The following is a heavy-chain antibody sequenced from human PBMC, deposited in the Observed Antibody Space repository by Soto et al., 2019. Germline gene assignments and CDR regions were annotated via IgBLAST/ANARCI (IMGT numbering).Heavy chain of an antibody. D-gene: IGHD3-3*01. CDR3: ARLPHYDFWSGYQPAFDY. Sequence: SETLSLTCAVSSGSISSSNWWSWVRQPPGKGLEWIGEIYHSGSTNYNPSLKSRVTISVDKSKNQFSLKLSSVTAADTAVYYCARLPHYDFWSGYQPAFDYWGQGTRVTVSS. J-gene: IGHJ4*02. V-gene: IGHV4-4*02. CDR2: IYHSGST. CDR1: SGSISSSNW.